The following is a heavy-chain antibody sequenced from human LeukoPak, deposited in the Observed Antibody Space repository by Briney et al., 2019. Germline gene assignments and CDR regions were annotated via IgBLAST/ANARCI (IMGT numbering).Heavy chain of an antibody. CDR1: GFTFSSYW. CDR3: ARAKWELLTDY. CDR2: IKQDGSEK. V-gene: IGHV3-7*05. Sequence: GGSLRLSCAASGFTFSSYWVSWVRQAPGKGLEWVANIKQDGSEKYYVDSVKGRFTISRDNAKNSLYLQMNSLRAEDTAVYYCARAKWELLTDYGGQGTLVTVSS. J-gene: IGHJ4*02. D-gene: IGHD1-26*01.